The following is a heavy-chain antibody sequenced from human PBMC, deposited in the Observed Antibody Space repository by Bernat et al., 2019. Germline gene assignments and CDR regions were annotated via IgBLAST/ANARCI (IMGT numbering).Heavy chain of an antibody. D-gene: IGHD3-16*01. CDR1: GFTFSDYY. Sequence: QVQLVESGGGLVKPGGSLRLSCAASGFTFSDYYMSWIRQAPGKGLEWVSYISSSSIYTNYADSVKGRFTISRDYAKNSLYLKMNSLSAEDTDVYYCARGGGNMITFGGVITYWGQGTLVTVSS. CDR2: ISSSSIYT. J-gene: IGHJ4*02. V-gene: IGHV3-11*06. CDR3: ARGGGNMITFGGVITY.